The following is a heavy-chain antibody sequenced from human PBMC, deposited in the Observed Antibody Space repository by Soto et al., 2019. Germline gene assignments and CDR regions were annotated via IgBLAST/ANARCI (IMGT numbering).Heavy chain of an antibody. Sequence: GESLKISCKGSGYSFTSYWIGWVRQMPGKGLEWMGIIYPGDSDTRYSPSFQGQVTISADKSISTAYLQWSSLKASDTAMYYCARLLHYYGSGSYPFDYWGQGTLVTVSS. J-gene: IGHJ4*02. V-gene: IGHV5-51*01. CDR3: ARLLHYYGSGSYPFDY. CDR2: IYPGDSDT. D-gene: IGHD3-10*01. CDR1: GYSFTSYW.